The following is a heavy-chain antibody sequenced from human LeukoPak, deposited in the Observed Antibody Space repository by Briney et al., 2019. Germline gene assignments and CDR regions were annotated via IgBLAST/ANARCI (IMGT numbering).Heavy chain of an antibody. V-gene: IGHV3-48*02. CDR3: ARDLPADTAMGGDY. Sequence: GGSLRLSCAASGFTFSSYSMNWVRQAPGKGLEWVSYISSGSSTIYYADSVKGRFTISRDNAKNSLYLQMNSLRDEDTAVYYCARDLPADTAMGGDYWGQGTLVTVSS. CDR1: GFTFSSYS. J-gene: IGHJ4*02. CDR2: ISSGSSTI. D-gene: IGHD5-18*01.